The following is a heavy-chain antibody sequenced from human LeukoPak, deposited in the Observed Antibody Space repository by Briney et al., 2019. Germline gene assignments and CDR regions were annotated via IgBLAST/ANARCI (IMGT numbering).Heavy chain of an antibody. CDR1: GDSISSYNYF. J-gene: IGHJ4*02. CDR3: ARASSGYYWDFDY. D-gene: IGHD3-22*01. CDR2: IYYRGNT. Sequence: SETLSLIYTVSGDSISSYNYFWGWIRQPPGKGLEWVGSIYYRGNTYYNPSLKSRVTLSADTSKNQFSLKVTSVTAADTAVYYCARASSGYYWDFDYWGQGALVTVSS. V-gene: IGHV4-39*01.